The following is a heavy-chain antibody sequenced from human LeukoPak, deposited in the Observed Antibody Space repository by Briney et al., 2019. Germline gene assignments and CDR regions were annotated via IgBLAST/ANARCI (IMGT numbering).Heavy chain of an antibody. J-gene: IGHJ4*02. Sequence: GRSLRLSCAASGFTFSSYAMHWVRQAPGKGLEWVAIISYDGSNKYYADSVKGRFTISRDNSKNTLYLQMNSLRAEDTAVYYCARARESSGFDYWGQGTLDTVSS. CDR2: ISYDGSNK. CDR1: GFTFSSYA. CDR3: ARARESSGFDY. D-gene: IGHD3-10*01. V-gene: IGHV3-30*04.